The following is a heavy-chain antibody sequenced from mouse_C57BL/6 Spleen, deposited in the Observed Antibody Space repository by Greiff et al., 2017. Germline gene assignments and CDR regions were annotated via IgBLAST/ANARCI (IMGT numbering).Heavy chain of an antibody. V-gene: IGHV1-50*01. Sequence: QVQLQQPGAELVKPGASVKLSCKASGYTFTSYWMQWVKQRPGQGLEWIGEIDPSDSYTNYNQKFKGKATLTVDTSSSTAYMQLSSLTSEDSAVYYCARMDGNQAWFAYWGQGTLVTVSA. J-gene: IGHJ3*01. D-gene: IGHD2-3*01. CDR3: ARMDGNQAWFAY. CDR2: IDPSDSYT. CDR1: GYTFTSYW.